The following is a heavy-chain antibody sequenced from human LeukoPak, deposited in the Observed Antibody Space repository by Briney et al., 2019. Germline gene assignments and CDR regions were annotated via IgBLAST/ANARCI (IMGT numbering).Heavy chain of an antibody. CDR3: ARDRAARPPYYFDY. D-gene: IGHD6-6*01. V-gene: IGHV4-4*07. CDR1: GGSISSYY. J-gene: IGHJ4*02. Sequence: SETLSLTCTVSGGSISSYYWSWIRPPAGKGLEWIGRIYTSGSTNYNPSLKSRVTMSVDTSKNQFSLKLSSVTAADTAVYYCARDRAARPPYYFDYWGQGTLVTVSS. CDR2: IYTSGST.